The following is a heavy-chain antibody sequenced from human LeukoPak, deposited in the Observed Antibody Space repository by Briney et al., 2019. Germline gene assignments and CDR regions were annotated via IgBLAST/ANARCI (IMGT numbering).Heavy chain of an antibody. CDR3: AALPLEGYCSSTSCYALDY. V-gene: IGHV3-23*01. J-gene: IGHJ4*02. Sequence: GGSLRLSCTASGFTFGDYAVSWVRQAPGKGLEWVSAISGSGGSTYYADSVKGRFTISRDNSKNTLYLQMNSLRAEDTAVYYCAALPLEGYCSSTSCYALDYWGQGTLVTVSS. D-gene: IGHD2-2*01. CDR2: ISGSGGST. CDR1: GFTFGDYA.